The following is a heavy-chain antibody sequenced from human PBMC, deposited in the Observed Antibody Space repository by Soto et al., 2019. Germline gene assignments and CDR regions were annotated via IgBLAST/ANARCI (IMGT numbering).Heavy chain of an antibody. V-gene: IGHV4-39*01. J-gene: IGHJ6*02. CDR3: ARYVDTAMAAYYYYGMDV. CDR2: IYYSGST. CDR1: GGSISSSSYY. Sequence: SETLSLTCTVSGGSISSSSYYWGWIRQPPGKGLEWIGSIYYSGSTYYNPSLKSRVTISVDTSKNQFSLKLSSVTAADTAVYYCARYVDTAMAAYYYYGMDVWGQGTTVT. D-gene: IGHD5-18*01.